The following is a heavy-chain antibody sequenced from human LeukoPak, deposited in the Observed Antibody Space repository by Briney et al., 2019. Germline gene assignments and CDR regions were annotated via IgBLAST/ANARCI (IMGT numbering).Heavy chain of an antibody. V-gene: IGHV3-23*01. Sequence: PGGSLRLSCAASGFIFRSYAMHWVRQAPGKGLEWVSGISGSGGNTYYADSLKGRFTISRDNSKNTLYLQMNSLRAEDTAVYYCARDNSGSYYDYYYGMDVWGQGTTVTVSS. J-gene: IGHJ6*02. D-gene: IGHD1-26*01. CDR3: ARDNSGSYYDYYYGMDV. CDR1: GFIFRSYA. CDR2: ISGSGGNT.